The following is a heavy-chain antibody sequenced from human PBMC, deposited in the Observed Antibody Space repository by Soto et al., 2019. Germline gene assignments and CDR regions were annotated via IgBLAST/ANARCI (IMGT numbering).Heavy chain of an antibody. Sequence: PWGSLRLFCPTSGFTFNTYAIHWGRQAAGQGVEWVAGISFNEIDTYYADSVKRRVTISRDNSRNTVFLQITSLRTEDTAVFYCARAIERLRGPHHNSVGPGHCGHGTLVIVS. CDR2: ISFNEIDT. CDR1: GFTFNTYA. V-gene: IGHV3-30*04. D-gene: IGHD1-1*01. CDR3: ARAIERLRGPHHNSVGPGH. J-gene: IGHJ1*01.